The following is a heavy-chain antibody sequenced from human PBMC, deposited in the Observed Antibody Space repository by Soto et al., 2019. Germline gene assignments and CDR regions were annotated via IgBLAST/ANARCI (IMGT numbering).Heavy chain of an antibody. CDR3: ARDLGNPYDSSGYTYYYYGMDV. CDR2: MNPNSGTT. J-gene: IGHJ6*02. D-gene: IGHD3-22*01. Sequence: ASVKVSCKASGYSFISTDINWVRQAPGQGLEWMGWMNPNSGTTGYAQKFQGRVTMTRDTSDSTAYMEMSGLSSEDTAVYYCARDLGNPYDSSGYTYYYYGMDVWAQGTTVTVSS. V-gene: IGHV1-8*01. CDR1: GYSFISTD.